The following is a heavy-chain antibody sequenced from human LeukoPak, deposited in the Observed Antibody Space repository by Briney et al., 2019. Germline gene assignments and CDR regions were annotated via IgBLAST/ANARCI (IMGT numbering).Heavy chain of an antibody. CDR3: ARVVVPQYYYYGMDV. Sequence: SETLSLICTVSGGSISSYYRSWIRQPPGKGLEWIGYIYYSGSTNYNPSLKSRVTISVDTSKNQFSLKLSSVTAADTAVYYCARVVVPQYYYYGMDVWGQGTTVTVSS. CDR1: GGSISSYY. J-gene: IGHJ6*02. V-gene: IGHV4-59*01. D-gene: IGHD2-21*01. CDR2: IYYSGST.